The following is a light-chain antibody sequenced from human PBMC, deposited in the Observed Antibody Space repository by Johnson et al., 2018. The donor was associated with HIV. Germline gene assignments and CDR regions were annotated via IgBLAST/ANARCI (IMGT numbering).Light chain of an antibody. CDR2: KND. CDR1: SSTIGNNY. CDR3: VTWRPGLSAGGF. V-gene: IGLV1-51*02. Sequence: QSVLTQPPSVSAAPGQRVTISCSGSSSTIGNNYISWYQLLPGTPPKLLIYKNDQRPSGISDRFSGSKSATSATLGITGLQTGDKAAYYCVTWRPGLSAGGFFGTGTKVTVL. J-gene: IGLJ1*01.